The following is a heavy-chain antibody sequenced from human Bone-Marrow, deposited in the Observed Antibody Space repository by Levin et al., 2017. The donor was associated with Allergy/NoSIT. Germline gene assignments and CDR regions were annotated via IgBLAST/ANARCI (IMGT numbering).Heavy chain of an antibody. CDR1: GFTFSSYG. V-gene: IGHV3-30*18. D-gene: IGHD3-10*01. CDR2: ISYDGSNK. Sequence: AGGSLRLSCAASGFTFSSYGMHWVRQAPGKGLEWVAVISYDGSNKYYADSVKGRFTISRDNSKNTLYLQMNSLRAEDTAVYYCAKDSRIFPLVITMVRGVIEASQYYFDYWGQGTLVTVSS. CDR3: AKDSRIFPLVITMVRGVIEASQYYFDY. J-gene: IGHJ4*02.